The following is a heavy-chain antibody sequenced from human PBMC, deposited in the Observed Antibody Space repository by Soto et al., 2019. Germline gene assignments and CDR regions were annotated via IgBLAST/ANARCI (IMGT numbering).Heavy chain of an antibody. V-gene: IGHV4-59*01. CDR1: GGSISSYY. J-gene: IGHJ5*02. Sequence: QVQLQEAGPGLVKPSETLSLTCTVSGGSISSYYWSWIRQPPGKGLEWIGYIYYSGSTNYNPSPKSRAIKSVDKSKKQSSLKVSSVDGADTAVYYCARARTGTAGRPWWFAPWGQGTLVTVSS. CDR2: IYYSGST. D-gene: IGHD6-6*01. CDR3: ARARTGTAGRPWWFAP.